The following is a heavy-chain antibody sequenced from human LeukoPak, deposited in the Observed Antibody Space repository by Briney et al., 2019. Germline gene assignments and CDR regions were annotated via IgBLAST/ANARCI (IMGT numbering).Heavy chain of an antibody. CDR2: IYHSGSP. V-gene: IGHV4-4*02. J-gene: IGHJ4*02. CDR3: ARVNINNWHSCDY. D-gene: IGHD1-1*01. CDR1: GGSISSNNW. Sequence: SETLSLTCAVSGGSISSNNWWGWARQPPGKGLEWIGEIYHSGSPNYNPSLKSRVTISVDKSRNHFSLNLSSVTAADTAVYYCARVNINNWHSCDYWGQGTLVTVSS.